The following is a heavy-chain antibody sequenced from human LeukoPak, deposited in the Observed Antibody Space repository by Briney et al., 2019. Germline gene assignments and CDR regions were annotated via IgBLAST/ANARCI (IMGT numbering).Heavy chain of an antibody. CDR2: ISSSSSTI. J-gene: IGHJ4*02. Sequence: GGSLRLSCAASGFTFSSYSMNWVRQAPGKGLEWVSYISSSSSTIYYADSVKGRFTISRDNAKNSLYLQMNSLRAEDTAVYYCAREARGGYCSSTSCSYFDYWGQGTLVTVSS. D-gene: IGHD2-2*01. CDR3: AREARGGYCSSTSCSYFDY. CDR1: GFTFSSYS. V-gene: IGHV3-48*01.